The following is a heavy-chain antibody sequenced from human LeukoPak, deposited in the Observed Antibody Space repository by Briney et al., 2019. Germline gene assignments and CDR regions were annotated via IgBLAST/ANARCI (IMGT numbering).Heavy chain of an antibody. V-gene: IGHV4-59*01. CDR2: IYYSGST. J-gene: IGHJ4*02. CDR1: GGSISSYY. D-gene: IGHD6-19*01. Sequence: PSETLSLTCTVSGGSISSYYWSWIRQPPGKGLEWIGYIYYSGSTNYNPSLKSRVTISVDTSKNQFSLKLSSVTAADTAVYYCARDGDSSGWYEGYFDYWGQGTLVTVSS. CDR3: ARDGDSSGWYEGYFDY.